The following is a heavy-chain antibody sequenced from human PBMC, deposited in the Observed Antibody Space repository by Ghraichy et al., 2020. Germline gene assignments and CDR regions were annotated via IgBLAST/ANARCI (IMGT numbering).Heavy chain of an antibody. V-gene: IGHV3-11*01. CDR1: GFTFSDYY. J-gene: IGHJ3*02. D-gene: IGHD3-22*01. CDR2: ISSSGSTI. CDR3: ASHYDSSGYYEGAFDI. Sequence: LNISCAASGFTFSDYYMSWIRQAPGKGLEWVSYISSSGSTIYYADSVKGRFTISRDNAKNSLYLQMNSLRAEDTAVYYCASHYDSSGYYEGAFDIWGQGTMVTVSS.